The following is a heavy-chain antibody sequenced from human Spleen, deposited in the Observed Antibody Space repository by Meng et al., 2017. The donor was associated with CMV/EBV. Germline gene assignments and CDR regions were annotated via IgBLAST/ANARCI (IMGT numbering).Heavy chain of an antibody. J-gene: IGHJ3*02. Sequence: GESLKISCAASGFTVSSNYMSWVRQAPGKGLEWVSVIYSGGSTYYADSVKGRFTISRDNSKNTLYLQMNSLRAEDTAVYYCARDRATVTPRAAFDIWGQGTMVTVSS. CDR3: ARDRATVTPRAAFDI. V-gene: IGHV3-66*02. CDR1: GFTVSSNY. D-gene: IGHD4-17*01. CDR2: IYSGGST.